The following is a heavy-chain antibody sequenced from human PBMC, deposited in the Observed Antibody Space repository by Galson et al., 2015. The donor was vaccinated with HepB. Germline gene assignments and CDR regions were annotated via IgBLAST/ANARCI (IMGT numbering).Heavy chain of an antibody. V-gene: IGHV7-4-1*02. CDR1: GYTFTSYA. CDR2: INANTGNP. CDR3: ARDSRGLWFTWFWGAFDI. J-gene: IGHJ3*02. Sequence: SVKVSCKASGYTFTSYAMNWVRQAPGQGLEWMGWINANTGNPTYARGFTGRFVFSLDTSVSTAYLQISSPKAEDTAVYYCARDSRGLWFTWFWGAFDIWGQGTMVTVSS. D-gene: IGHD3-10*01.